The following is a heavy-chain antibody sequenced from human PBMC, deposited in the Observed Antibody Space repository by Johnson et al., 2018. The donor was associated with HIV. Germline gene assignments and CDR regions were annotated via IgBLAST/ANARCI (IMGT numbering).Heavy chain of an antibody. CDR2: IRYDGSNK. V-gene: IGHV3-30*02. Sequence: QVQLVESGGGVVQPGGSLRLSCAASGLTFSNYGSHWVRQAPGKGLEWVAFIRYDGSNKYYADSVKGRFTISRDNSKNTLYLQMDSLRPEDTAVYYCARGRATVLGRASGAAFNVGGQGTMVTVSS. CDR1: GLTFSNYG. D-gene: IGHD7-27*01. CDR3: ARGRATVLGRASGAAFNV. J-gene: IGHJ3*01.